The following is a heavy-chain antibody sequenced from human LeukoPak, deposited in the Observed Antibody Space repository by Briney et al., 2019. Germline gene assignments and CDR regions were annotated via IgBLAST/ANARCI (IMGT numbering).Heavy chain of an antibody. CDR1: GFTFSNYA. CDR2: FSGSGGIT. V-gene: IGHV3-23*01. Sequence: GGSLRLSCAASGFTFSNYAMSWVRQAPGKGLEWVSGFSGSGGITYYADSVKGRFTISRDNSKNTLYLQMNSLRGEDTAVYYCAKSYYYDSTVLGDYWGQGTLVTVSS. D-gene: IGHD3-22*01. CDR3: AKSYYYDSTVLGDY. J-gene: IGHJ4*02.